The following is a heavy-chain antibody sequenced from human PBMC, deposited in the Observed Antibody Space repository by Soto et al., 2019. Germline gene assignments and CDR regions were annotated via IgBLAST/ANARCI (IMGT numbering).Heavy chain of an antibody. Sequence: QLQLQESGPGLVKPSETLSLTCTVSGGSVSRSSYYWGWVRQPPGKWLEWIGSVYYSGSTYYNPSLESRVTISVDKSKNQFSLKLMSLSAADTAVYYCGRLEGLATISYYFDYWGQGALVTVSS. CDR1: GGSVSRSSYY. CDR3: GRLEGLATISYYFDY. CDR2: VYYSGST. J-gene: IGHJ4*02. V-gene: IGHV4-39*01. D-gene: IGHD3-9*01.